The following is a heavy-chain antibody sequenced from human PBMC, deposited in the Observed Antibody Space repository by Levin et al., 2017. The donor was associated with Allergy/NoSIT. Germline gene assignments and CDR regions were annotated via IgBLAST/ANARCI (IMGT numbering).Heavy chain of an antibody. D-gene: IGHD3-10*01. J-gene: IGHJ5*02. CDR3: ARGGVKAPGNWFDP. CDR1: GGSFSGYY. CDR2: INHSGST. V-gene: IGHV4-34*01. Sequence: MSSETLSLTCAVYGGSFSGYYWSWIRQPPGKGLEWIGEINHSGSTNYNPSLKSRVTISVDTSKNQFSLKLSSVTAADTAVYYCARGGVKAPGNWFDPWGQGTLVTVSS.